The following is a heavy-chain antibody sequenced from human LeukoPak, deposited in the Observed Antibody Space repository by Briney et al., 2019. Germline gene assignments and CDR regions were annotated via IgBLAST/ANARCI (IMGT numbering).Heavy chain of an antibody. V-gene: IGHV3-23*01. CDR3: AKDYGAEDRMFDY. CDR2: IERNGGGT. D-gene: IGHD3-10*01. Sequence: GGSLRLSCAVSGFTFSSYAMSWVRQAPGKGPEWVSCIERNGGGTWYADSVKGRFTISRDNSKNTLYLQMNSLRVDDTAVYYCAKDYGAEDRMFDYWGQGTLVTVSS. CDR1: GFTFSSYA. J-gene: IGHJ4*02.